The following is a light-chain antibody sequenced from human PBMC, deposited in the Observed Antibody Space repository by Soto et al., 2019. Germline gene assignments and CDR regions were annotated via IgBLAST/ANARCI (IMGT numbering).Light chain of an antibody. Sequence: EIVLTQSPATLSLSPGEGATLSCGASQSVSSSYLAWYQQKPGLAPRLLIYDASSRATGIPDRFSSSGSGTGFTHTISRLEPEDFAVYYCQHYGSLPLTFGGGTRVEIK. CDR3: QHYGSLPLT. CDR2: DAS. J-gene: IGKJ4*02. CDR1: QSVSSSY. V-gene: IGKV3D-20*01.